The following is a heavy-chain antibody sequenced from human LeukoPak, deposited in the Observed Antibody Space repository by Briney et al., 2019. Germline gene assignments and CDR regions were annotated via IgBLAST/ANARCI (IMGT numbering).Heavy chain of an antibody. Sequence: PGGSLRLSCAASGFTFSSYGMHWVRQAPGKGLEWVAFIRYDGSNKYYADSVKGRFTISRDNSKNTPYLQMNSLRAEDTDVYYCAKDSIRAVRGVITNNWFDPWGQGTLVTVSS. CDR1: GFTFSSYG. J-gene: IGHJ5*02. CDR3: AKDSIRAVRGVITNNWFDP. CDR2: IRYDGSNK. V-gene: IGHV3-30*02. D-gene: IGHD3-10*01.